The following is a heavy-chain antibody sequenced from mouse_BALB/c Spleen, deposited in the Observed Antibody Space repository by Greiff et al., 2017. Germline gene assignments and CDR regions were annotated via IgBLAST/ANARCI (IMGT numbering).Heavy chain of an antibody. CDR3: ARYHDGEMDY. CDR2: IDTSDSYT. CDR1: GYTFTDYW. Sequence: VQLQQPGAELVMPGASVKMSCKASGYTFTDYWMHWVKQRPGQGLEWIGAIDTSDSYTSYNQKFKGKATLTVDESSSTAYMQLSSLTSEDSAVYYCARYHDGEMDYWGQGTSVTVSS. D-gene: IGHD2-12*01. V-gene: IGHV1-69*01. J-gene: IGHJ4*01.